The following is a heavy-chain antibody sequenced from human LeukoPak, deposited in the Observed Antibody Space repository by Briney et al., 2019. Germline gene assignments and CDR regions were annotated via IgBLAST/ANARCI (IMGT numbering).Heavy chain of an antibody. CDR2: INHSGST. CDR1: GGSISSSNW. V-gene: IGHV4-4*02. D-gene: IGHD3-16*01. J-gene: IGHJ4*02. Sequence: ASETLSLTCAVSGGSISSSNWWSWIRQPPGKGLEWIGEINHSGSTNYNPSLKSRVTISVDTSKNQFSLKLSSVTAADTAVYYCERRFGRGKRPFDYWGQGTLVTVSS. CDR3: ERRFGRGKRPFDY.